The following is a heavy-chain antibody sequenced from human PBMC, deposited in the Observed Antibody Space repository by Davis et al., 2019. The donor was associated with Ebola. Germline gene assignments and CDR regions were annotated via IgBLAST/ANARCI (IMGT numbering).Heavy chain of an antibody. J-gene: IGHJ4*02. D-gene: IGHD1-26*01. V-gene: IGHV3-74*01. CDR3: AREARNSGGSLKMGGFDY. CDR2: INSDGSST. CDR1: GLTFSSYW. Sequence: GESLKISCAASGLTFSSYWMHWVRQAPGKGLVWVSRINSDGSSTSYADSVKGRFTISRHNSKNTLYLQMNSLRAEDTAVYYCAREARNSGGSLKMGGFDYWGQGTLVTVSS.